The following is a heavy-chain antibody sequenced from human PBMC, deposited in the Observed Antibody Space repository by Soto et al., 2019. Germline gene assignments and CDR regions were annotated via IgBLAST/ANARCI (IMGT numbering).Heavy chain of an antibody. CDR3: ARDAGESYYDFWSGYYTASPFYMDV. V-gene: IGHV3-48*01. Sequence: GSLRLSCAASGFTFSSYSMNWVRQAPGKGLEWVSYISSSSSTIYYADSVKGRFTISRHNAKNTLYLQMNSLRAEDTAVYYCARDAGESYYDFWSGYYTASPFYMDVWGKGTTVTVSS. J-gene: IGHJ6*03. CDR2: ISSSSSTI. CDR1: GFTFSSYS. D-gene: IGHD3-3*01.